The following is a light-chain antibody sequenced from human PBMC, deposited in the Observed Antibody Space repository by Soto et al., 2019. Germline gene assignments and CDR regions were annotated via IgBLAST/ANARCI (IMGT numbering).Light chain of an antibody. CDR2: EVT. CDR3: SSFKGTNSFV. V-gene: IGLV2-8*01. CDR1: YSNIGAHNY. J-gene: IGLJ1*01. Sequence: QSALTQPPSASGSPGQTVTISCTGTYSNIGAHNYVSWYQQRPGETPKLIIYEVTKRPSGVPDRISASKSGNTASLTVSGLHDDDEADYYCSSFKGTNSFVFGTGTKLTVL.